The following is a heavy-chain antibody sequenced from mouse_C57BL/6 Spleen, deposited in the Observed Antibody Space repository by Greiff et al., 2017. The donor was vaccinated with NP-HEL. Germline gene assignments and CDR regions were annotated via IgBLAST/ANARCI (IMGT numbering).Heavy chain of an antibody. CDR3: ARSEGYDYDIDY. J-gene: IGHJ2*01. CDR2: IYPGDGDT. D-gene: IGHD2-4*01. CDR1: GYAFSSSW. V-gene: IGHV1-82*01. Sequence: VQLQQSGPELVKPGASVKISCKASGYAFSSSWMNWVKQRPGKGLEWIGRIYPGDGDTNYNGKFKGKATLTADKSSSTAYMQLSSLTSEDSAVYFCARSEGYDYDIDYWGQGTTLTVSS.